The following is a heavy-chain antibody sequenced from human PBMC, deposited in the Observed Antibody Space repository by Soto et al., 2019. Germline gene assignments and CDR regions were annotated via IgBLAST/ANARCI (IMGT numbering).Heavy chain of an antibody. J-gene: IGHJ5*02. Sequence: GASVKVSCKASGYTFTRYGISWVRQAPGQRLEWMGWISAYNGNTNYAQKLQGRVTMTTDTSTSTAYMELRNLRSDDTAVYYCARGLTYYDILTGYKMVSFDPWGQGTLVTVSS. CDR3: ARGLTYYDILTGYKMVSFDP. D-gene: IGHD3-9*01. V-gene: IGHV1-18*01. CDR1: GYTFTRYG. CDR2: ISAYNGNT.